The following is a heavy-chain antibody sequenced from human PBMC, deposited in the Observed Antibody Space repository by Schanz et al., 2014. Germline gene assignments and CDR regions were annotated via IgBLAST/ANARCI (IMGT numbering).Heavy chain of an antibody. CDR2: IGTAGDT. CDR1: GFSIRNHD. Sequence: EVQLVESGGGLVQPGGSLRLSCAASGFSIRNHDMHWVRQATGAGLEWVSAIGTAGDTFYLDSVKGRFTISRENAKNSLYLQMNSLRAGDTSVYYWARGTDWNLHYWGQGALVTVSS. CDR3: ARGTDWNLHY. J-gene: IGHJ4*02. D-gene: IGHD1-1*01. V-gene: IGHV3-13*04.